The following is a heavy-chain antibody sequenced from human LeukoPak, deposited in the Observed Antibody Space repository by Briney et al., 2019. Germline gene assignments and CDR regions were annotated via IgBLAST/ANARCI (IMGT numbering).Heavy chain of an antibody. J-gene: IGHJ4*02. CDR2: ISYDGSNK. CDR1: GFTFSSYG. D-gene: IGHD3-22*01. V-gene: IGHV3-30*03. Sequence: GGSLRLSCAASGFTFSSYGMHWVRQAPGKGLEWVAVISYDGSNKYYADSVKGRFTISRDNSKNTLYLQMNSLRAEDTAVYYCARDFGLTYYYDTTVGLVDYWGQGTLVTDSS. CDR3: ARDFGLTYYYDTTVGLVDY.